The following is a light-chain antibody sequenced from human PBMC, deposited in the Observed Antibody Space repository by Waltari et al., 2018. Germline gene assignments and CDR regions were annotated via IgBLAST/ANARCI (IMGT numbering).Light chain of an antibody. CDR1: SSDVGRYNF. CDR2: EVS. J-gene: IGLJ2*01. Sequence: QSALTQPASVSGSPGQSITISCTGTSSDVGRYNFVSWYQQHPGKVPKLMIYEVSKRPSGVSSRFSGSKSGNTASLTISELQAEDEADYYCCSYAGSSTLVFGGGTKLTVL. CDR3: CSYAGSSTLV. V-gene: IGLV2-23*02.